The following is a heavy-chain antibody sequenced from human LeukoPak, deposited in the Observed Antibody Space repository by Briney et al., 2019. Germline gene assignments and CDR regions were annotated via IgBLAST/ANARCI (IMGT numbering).Heavy chain of an antibody. CDR1: GFTFSSYE. Sequence: GGSLRRSCAASGFTFSSYEMNWVRQAPGKGLEWVSYISSSGSTIYYADSVKGRFTISRDNAKNSLYLQMNSLRAEDTAVYYCARDLYCSSTSCYVGRYYYYGMDVWGQGTTVTVSS. J-gene: IGHJ6*02. CDR2: ISSSGSTI. CDR3: ARDLYCSSTSCYVGRYYYYGMDV. D-gene: IGHD2-2*01. V-gene: IGHV3-48*03.